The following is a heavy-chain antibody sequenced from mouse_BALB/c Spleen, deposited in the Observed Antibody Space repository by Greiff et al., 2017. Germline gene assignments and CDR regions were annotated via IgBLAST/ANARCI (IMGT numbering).Heavy chain of an antibody. CDR2: INPSTGYT. V-gene: IGHV1-7*01. CDR1: GYTFTSYW. Sequence: QVQLKQSGAELAKPGASVKMSCKASGYTFTSYWMHWVKQRPGQGLEWIGYINPSTGYTEYNQKFKDKATLTADKSSSTAYMQLSSLTSEDSAVYYCVSYSFYAMDYWGQGTSVTVSS. CDR3: VSYSFYAMDY. D-gene: IGHD2-12*01. J-gene: IGHJ4*01.